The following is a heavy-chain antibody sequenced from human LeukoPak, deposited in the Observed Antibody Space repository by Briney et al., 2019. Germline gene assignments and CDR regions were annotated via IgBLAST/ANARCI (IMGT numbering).Heavy chain of an antibody. D-gene: IGHD2-15*01. CDR3: TTDTWYSAGH. Sequence: GGSLRLSCTASGFIFSGSWVAWIRQAPGKGLEWVAIIKKDGSEKYYVDSMKGRFTISRDNAKNSLFLQMNSLRAEDTAIYYCTTDTWYSAGHWGQGTLVTVSS. V-gene: IGHV3-7*03. CDR1: GFIFSGSW. J-gene: IGHJ4*02. CDR2: IKKDGSEK.